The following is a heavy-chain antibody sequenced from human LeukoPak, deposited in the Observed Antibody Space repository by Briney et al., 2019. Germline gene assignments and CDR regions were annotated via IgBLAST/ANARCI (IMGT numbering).Heavy chain of an antibody. J-gene: IGHJ2*01. CDR1: GGSISSYY. Sequence: SETLSLTCTVSGGSISSYYWSWIRQPPGKGLEWIGYIYYSGSTNYNPSLKSRVTISVDTSKNQFSLKLSSVTAADTAVYYCASTRYCSGGSCYENEYWYFDLWGRGTLVTVSS. CDR2: IYYSGST. V-gene: IGHV4-59*01. D-gene: IGHD2-15*01. CDR3: ASTRYCSGGSCYENEYWYFDL.